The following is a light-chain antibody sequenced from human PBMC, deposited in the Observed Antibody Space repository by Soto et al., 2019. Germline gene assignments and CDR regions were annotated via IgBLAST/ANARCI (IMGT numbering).Light chain of an antibody. CDR3: QSYDSSLSGHWV. CDR2: GNS. CDR1: SSNIGAGYD. Sequence: QSVLTQPPSVSGSPGQRVTISCTGSSSNIGAGYDVHWYQQLPGTAPKLLIYGNSNRPSGVPDRFSGSKSGTSASLAITGLQAEDEAEYYCQSYDSSLSGHWVFGGGTKVTVL. V-gene: IGLV1-40*01. J-gene: IGLJ3*02.